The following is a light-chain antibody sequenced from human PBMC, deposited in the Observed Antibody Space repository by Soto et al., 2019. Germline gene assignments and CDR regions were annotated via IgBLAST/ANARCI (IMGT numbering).Light chain of an antibody. J-gene: IGKJ2*02. CDR3: QQRAKWPST. CDR2: DAY. CDR1: QSVDRY. V-gene: IGKV3-11*01. Sequence: EVVFRHSPDTLSLSPGETATLSCRASQSVDRYVDWYQQKVGQATRLLIYDAYTRATGVGARFAGSGSAQHFRLTITSLEPEDFAVYYCQQRAKWPSTFGPGTKVDIK.